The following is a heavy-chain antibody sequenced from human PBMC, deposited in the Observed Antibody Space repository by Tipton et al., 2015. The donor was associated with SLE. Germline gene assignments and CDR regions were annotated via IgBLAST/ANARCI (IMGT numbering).Heavy chain of an antibody. V-gene: IGHV4-34*01. D-gene: IGHD3-3*01. J-gene: IGHJ3*02. CDR2: INHSGST. Sequence: LRLSCAVYGGSFSGYYWSWIRQPPGKGLEWIGEINHSGSTNYNPSLKSRVTISIDTSKNQFSLKLSSVTAADTSVYYCAIGKDYDFWSGYYRSDASDILGQVKIVTVSS. CDR3: AIGKDYDFWSGYYRSDASDI. CDR1: GGSFSGYY.